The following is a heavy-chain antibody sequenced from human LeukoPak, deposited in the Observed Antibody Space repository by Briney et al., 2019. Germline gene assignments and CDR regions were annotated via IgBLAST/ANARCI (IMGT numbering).Heavy chain of an antibody. Sequence: SETLSLTCTVSGYSISSGYYWGWIRQPPGKGLEWIGSIYHSGSTYYNPSLKSRVTISVDTSKNQFSLKLSSVTAADTAVYYCARDKSRSWFDPWGQGTLVTVSS. J-gene: IGHJ5*02. CDR2: IYHSGST. CDR3: ARDKSRSWFDP. CDR1: GYSISSGYY. V-gene: IGHV4-38-2*02.